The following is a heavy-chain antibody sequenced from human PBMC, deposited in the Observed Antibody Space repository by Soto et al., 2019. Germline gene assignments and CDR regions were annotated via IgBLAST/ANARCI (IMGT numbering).Heavy chain of an antibody. Sequence: QVQLVQSGAEVKKPGSSVKVSCRASGGTFNNYAVTWVRQAPGQGLEWMGGTIPISGTANYAQKFQGRVRITADESTNTVHMELSSLRSEDTAMYYCASSYGTSWYEDWWGQGTLVTVSS. CDR3: ASSYGTSWYEDW. D-gene: IGHD6-13*01. CDR2: TIPISGTA. CDR1: GGTFNNYA. V-gene: IGHV1-69*01. J-gene: IGHJ4*02.